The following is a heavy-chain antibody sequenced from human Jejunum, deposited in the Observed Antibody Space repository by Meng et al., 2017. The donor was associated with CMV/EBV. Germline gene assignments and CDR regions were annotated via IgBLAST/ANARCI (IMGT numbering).Heavy chain of an antibody. CDR1: FTVNSYW. V-gene: IGHV3-74*01. CDR2: INRDGTST. CDR3: ARGGASDYYYYGLDV. Sequence: FTVNSYWTHGVRQAPGKGLVWVSRINRDGTSTTYADSVKGRFTFSRDNAKSTLYLQLNSLRAEDTAVYYCARGGASDYYYYGLDVWGQGTTVTVSS. J-gene: IGHJ6*02. D-gene: IGHD1-26*01.